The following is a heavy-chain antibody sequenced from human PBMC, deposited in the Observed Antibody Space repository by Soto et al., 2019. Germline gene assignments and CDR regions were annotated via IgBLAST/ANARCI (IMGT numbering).Heavy chain of an antibody. CDR1: GYLFTDYY. J-gene: IGHJ6*02. D-gene: IGHD2-15*01. CDR3: VRGEDCAGGSCYSLDV. Sequence: VQLVQSGAEVQKPGASVKVSCTASGYLFTDYYMHWVRQAPGLRREWMGIINTGDGTTKYAQSFQGEDTLTRDTSTNTVYMEMSGLRSEDTAMYYCVRGEDCAGGSCYSLDVWGPGTTVTVSS. V-gene: IGHV1-46*01. CDR2: INTGDGTT.